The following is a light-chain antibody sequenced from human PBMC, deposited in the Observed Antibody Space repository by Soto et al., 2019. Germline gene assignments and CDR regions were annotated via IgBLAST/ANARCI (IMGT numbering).Light chain of an antibody. V-gene: IGKV3-20*01. J-gene: IGKJ5*01. CDR3: QQYGSSPIT. CDR2: GAS. CDR1: HSVSSSS. Sequence: EIVLTQSPGTLSLSPGERTTLSCRASHSVSSSSLAWHQQKPGQAPRLLIYGASSRATGIPDRFSGSGSGTDFTLTISRLEPEDFAVYYCQQYGSSPITFGQGTRLEIK.